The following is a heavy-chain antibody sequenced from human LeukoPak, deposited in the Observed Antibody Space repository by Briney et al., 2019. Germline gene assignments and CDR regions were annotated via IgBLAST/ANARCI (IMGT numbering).Heavy chain of an antibody. V-gene: IGHV3-23*01. CDR1: GFIFSSYA. J-gene: IGHJ3*02. Sequence: QPGGSLRLSCAASGFIFSSYAMSWVRQAPGMGLEWVSGISGSADITDYADSVKGRFTISRDNSKNTLYLQMNSLRAEDTAVYYCAKDTIFDIWGQGTMVSVSS. CDR3: AKDTIFDI. D-gene: IGHD3-3*01. CDR2: ISGSADIT.